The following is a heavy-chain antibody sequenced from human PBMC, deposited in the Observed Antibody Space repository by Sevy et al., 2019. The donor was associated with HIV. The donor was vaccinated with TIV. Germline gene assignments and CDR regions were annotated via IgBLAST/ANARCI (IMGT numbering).Heavy chain of an antibody. CDR1: GFTFSSYA. J-gene: IGHJ1*01. Sequence: GGSLRLSCAASGFTFSSYAMSWVRQAPGKGLEWVSAISGSGGSTYYADSVKGRFTISRDNSKNTRYLQMNSLRAEDTAVYYCAKGGSYYESEYFQHWGQGTLVTVSS. CDR3: AKGGSYYESEYFQH. D-gene: IGHD1-26*01. CDR2: ISGSGGST. V-gene: IGHV3-23*01.